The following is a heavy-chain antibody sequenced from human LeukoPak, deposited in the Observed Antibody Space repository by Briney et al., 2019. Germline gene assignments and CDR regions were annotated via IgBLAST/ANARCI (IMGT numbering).Heavy chain of an antibody. V-gene: IGHV1-46*01. J-gene: IGHJ4*02. CDR3: AARPYYYDSSGNFDY. D-gene: IGHD3-22*01. Sequence: ASVKVSCKASGYTFTSYYMHWVRQAPGQGLEWMGIINPSGGSTSYAQKFQGRVTMTRDTSTSTVYMELSSLRSEDTAVYYCAARPYYYDSSGNFDYWGQGTLVTVSS. CDR2: INPSGGST. CDR1: GYTFTSYY.